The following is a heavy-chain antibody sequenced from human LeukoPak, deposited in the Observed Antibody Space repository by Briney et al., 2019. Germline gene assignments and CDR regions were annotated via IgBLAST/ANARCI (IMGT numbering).Heavy chain of an antibody. V-gene: IGHV3-23*01. CDR1: GFTFSSYA. D-gene: IGHD3-22*01. J-gene: IGHJ5*02. Sequence: PGGSLRLSCAASGFTFSSYAMSWVRQAPGKGLEWVSAISGSGGSTYYADSVKGRFTISRDNSKNTLYLQMNSLRAEDTAVYYCAKGGYYDSSGPNWFDPWGQGTLVTVSS. CDR2: ISGSGGST. CDR3: AKGGYYDSSGPNWFDP.